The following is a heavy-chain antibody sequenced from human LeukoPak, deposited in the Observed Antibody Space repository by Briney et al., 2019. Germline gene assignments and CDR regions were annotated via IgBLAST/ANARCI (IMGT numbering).Heavy chain of an antibody. Sequence: GASVKVSCKASGYTFTDFGFSWLRQAPGQGLEWLGWISAFNGDTNYAQRLQGRVTMTTDTSTTTASMELRSLRSDDTAVYYCARSGGDYFDNWFAPWGQGTLVTVSS. V-gene: IGHV1-18*01. D-gene: IGHD3-9*01. J-gene: IGHJ5*02. CDR3: ARSGGDYFDNWFAP. CDR2: ISAFNGDT. CDR1: GYTFTDFG.